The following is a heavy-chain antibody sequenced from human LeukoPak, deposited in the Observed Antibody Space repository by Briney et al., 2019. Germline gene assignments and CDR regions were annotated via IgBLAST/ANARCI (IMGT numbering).Heavy chain of an antibody. V-gene: IGHV3-74*01. Sequence: GGSLRLSCAASGFTFSSYWMHWVRQVPGKGLVWVSRIGTDGSSTTYADYVKGRFSISRDNAKNTLYLQMNSLRAEDTAVYYCARDKYGGNSNGFDIWGQGTLVTASS. J-gene: IGHJ3*02. D-gene: IGHD4-23*01. CDR3: ARDKYGGNSNGFDI. CDR1: GFTFSSYW. CDR2: IGTDGSST.